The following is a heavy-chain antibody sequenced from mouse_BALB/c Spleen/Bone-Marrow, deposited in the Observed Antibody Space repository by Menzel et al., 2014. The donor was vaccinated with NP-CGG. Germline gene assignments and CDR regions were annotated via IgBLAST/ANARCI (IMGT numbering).Heavy chain of an antibody. V-gene: IGHV4-1*02. Sequence: EVKLMESGGGLVQPGGSLKLSCAASGFDFSRYWMSWVRQAPGKGLEWIGEINPDSNTINYTPSLKDKFIISRDNAKNTLYLQMSKVRSEDTALYYRSRQGWLLGMDYWGQGTSVTVSS. J-gene: IGHJ4*01. CDR3: SRQGWLLGMDY. D-gene: IGHD2-3*01. CDR2: INPDSNTI. CDR1: GFDFSRYW.